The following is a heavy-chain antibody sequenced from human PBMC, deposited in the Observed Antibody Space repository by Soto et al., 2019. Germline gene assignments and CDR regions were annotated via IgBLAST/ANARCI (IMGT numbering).Heavy chain of an antibody. D-gene: IGHD3-3*01. CDR2: IWYDGSNK. Sequence: PGGSLGLGCAASGFTFSSYVMHGVRQAPGKGLEWVAVIWYDGSNKYYADSVKGRFTISRDNSKNTLYLQMNSLRAEDTAVYYCARTLDYDYWGQGTLVTVS. CDR3: ARTLDYDY. V-gene: IGHV3-33*01. CDR1: GFTFSSYV. J-gene: IGHJ4*02.